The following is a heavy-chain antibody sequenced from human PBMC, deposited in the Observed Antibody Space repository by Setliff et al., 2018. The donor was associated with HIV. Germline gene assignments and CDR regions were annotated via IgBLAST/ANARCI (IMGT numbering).Heavy chain of an antibody. V-gene: IGHV4-34*01. CDR3: AGGPGTTSIDY. D-gene: IGHD1-26*01. CDR2: INHSVST. Sequence: SSETLSLTCAVYGGSFSGYYWSWIRQPPGKGLEWIGEINHSVSTNYNMSLWSRVTISLDASRNQFSLELISVTAADTAVYYCAGGPGTTSIDYWAQGTLVTVSS. J-gene: IGHJ4*02. CDR1: GGSFSGYY.